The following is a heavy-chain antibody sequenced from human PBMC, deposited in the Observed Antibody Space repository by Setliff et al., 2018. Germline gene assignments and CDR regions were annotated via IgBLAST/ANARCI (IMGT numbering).Heavy chain of an antibody. V-gene: IGHV1-2*04. CDR1: GYTFTDYY. Sequence: ASVKVSCKAYGYTFTDYYVHWVRQAPGQGLEWMGWINPNSGGTNCAQKFQGWVTMTRDTSISTAYMELSRLRSDDTAVYYCARDLLYSGSYFGYYYGMDVWGQGTTVTVSS. D-gene: IGHD1-26*01. J-gene: IGHJ6*02. CDR3: ARDLLYSGSYFGYYYGMDV. CDR2: INPNSGGT.